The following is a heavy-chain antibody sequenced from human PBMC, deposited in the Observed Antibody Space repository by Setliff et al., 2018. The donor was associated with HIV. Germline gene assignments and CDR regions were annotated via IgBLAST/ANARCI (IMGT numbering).Heavy chain of an antibody. V-gene: IGHV4-38-2*02. CDR2: VYHTGST. CDR3: ASSPAWRSDFGLHTFDY. Sequence: SETLSLTCTVSGYSISSRYYWGWIRQPPGKGLEWIGSVYHTGSTYYNPSLKSRVTMSADTSKNQFSLKLSFVTAADTAVYYCASSPAWRSDFGLHTFDYWGQGTLVTVSS. J-gene: IGHJ4*02. D-gene: IGHD2-2*01. CDR1: GYSISSRYY.